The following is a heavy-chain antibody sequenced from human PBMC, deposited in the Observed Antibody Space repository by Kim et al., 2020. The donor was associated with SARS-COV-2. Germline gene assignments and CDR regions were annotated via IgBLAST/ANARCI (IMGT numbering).Heavy chain of an antibody. Sequence: SETLSLTCTVSGGSISSYYWSWIRQSPGKGLEWIGYMYYSGSTSYNPSLKRRVTISVDPSKNQFSLKLSSVTAADTAVYYCARGTYYDVLTGYYMDVWGQGTTVTVSS. CDR3: ARGTYYDVLTGYYMDV. V-gene: IGHV4-59*01. CDR2: MYYSGST. J-gene: IGHJ6*02. D-gene: IGHD3-9*01. CDR1: GGSISSYY.